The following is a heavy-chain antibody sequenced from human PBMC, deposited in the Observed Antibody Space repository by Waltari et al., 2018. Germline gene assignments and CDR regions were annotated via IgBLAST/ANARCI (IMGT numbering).Heavy chain of an antibody. V-gene: IGHV3-23*01. CDR3: ANLGYCSCGSCYGPPGTFDI. Sequence: EVQLLESGGGLVQPGGSLRLSCAASGFIFSNYAMSWVRQAPGKGLEWVAAIASGGSRYYADSVKSRFTISRDNSKNTLYLQMNSLRAEDTAIYYCANLGYCSCGSCYGPPGTFDIWGQGTMVTVSS. CDR2: IASGGSR. D-gene: IGHD2-15*01. CDR1: GFIFSNYA. J-gene: IGHJ3*02.